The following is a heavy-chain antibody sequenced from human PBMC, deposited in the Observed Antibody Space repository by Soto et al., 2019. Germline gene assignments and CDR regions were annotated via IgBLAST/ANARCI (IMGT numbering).Heavy chain of an antibody. CDR1: GFTFSSYD. Sequence: VGSLRLSCAASGFTFSSYDMHWVRQATGKGLEWVSAIGTAGDTYYPGSVKGRFTISRENAKNSLYLQMNSLRAGDTAVYYCARAARYCSGGSCYFSYYYYYMDVWGKGTTVTVSS. D-gene: IGHD2-15*01. CDR3: ARAARYCSGGSCYFSYYYYYMDV. J-gene: IGHJ6*03. V-gene: IGHV3-13*01. CDR2: IGTAGDT.